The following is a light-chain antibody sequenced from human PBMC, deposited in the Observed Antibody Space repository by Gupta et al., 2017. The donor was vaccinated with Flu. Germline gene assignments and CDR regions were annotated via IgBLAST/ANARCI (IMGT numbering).Light chain of an antibody. CDR3: QYGFT. V-gene: IGKV3-15*01. CDR2: GAS. CDR1: QSVSSN. Sequence: EIVMTQSPATLSVSPGERATLSCRASQSVSSNLAWYQQTPGQAPRLLISGASTRATGIPARFSGSGSGSEFTLTISSLQSEDFAVYYGQYGFTFGHGTKVDIK. J-gene: IGKJ3*01.